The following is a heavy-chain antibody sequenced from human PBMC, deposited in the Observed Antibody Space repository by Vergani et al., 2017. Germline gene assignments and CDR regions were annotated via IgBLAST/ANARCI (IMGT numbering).Heavy chain of an antibody. J-gene: IGHJ5*02. CDR1: GFTFNQYG. V-gene: IGHV3-33*01. Sequence: QVQLVESGGGVVQPGRSLRLSCAASGFTFNQYGMHWVRQAPGKGLEWVAVTWYDGNNKQYADSVKGRFTISRDNSKSTMYLQMNSLRDEDTGVYYCARWGLYNWFDPWGQGTLVTVSS. CDR2: TWYDGNNK. D-gene: IGHD3-16*01. CDR3: ARWGLYNWFDP.